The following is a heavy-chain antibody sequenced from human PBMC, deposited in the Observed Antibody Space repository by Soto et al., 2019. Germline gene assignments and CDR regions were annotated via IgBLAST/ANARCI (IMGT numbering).Heavy chain of an antibody. J-gene: IGHJ4*02. CDR2: ISVYNDKR. V-gene: IGHV1-18*01. CDR1: GYTFTIYG. CDR3: ARRGASRFDS. Sequence: QVELVQSGGEVKKPGASVTVSCKASGYTFTIYGIAWVRQVPGQGREWMGWISVYNDKRNYAQTFQGRVTMTTDTSTSTAYLSLSNLRSDDTAVYFCARRGASRFDSWGQGTLVTVSS. D-gene: IGHD2-2*01.